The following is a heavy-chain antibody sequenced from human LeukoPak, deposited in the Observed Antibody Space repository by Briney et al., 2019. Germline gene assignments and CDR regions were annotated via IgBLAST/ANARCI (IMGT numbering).Heavy chain of an antibody. Sequence: ASVKVSCKASGYTFTSYAMHWVRQAPGQRLEWMGWINAGNGNTKYSQKFQGRVTITRDTSASTAYMELSSLRSEDTAVYYCAREKVIAAAGTTTPLFDYWGQGTLVTVSS. V-gene: IGHV1-3*01. J-gene: IGHJ4*02. CDR1: GYTFTSYA. D-gene: IGHD6-13*01. CDR3: AREKVIAAAGTTTPLFDY. CDR2: INAGNGNT.